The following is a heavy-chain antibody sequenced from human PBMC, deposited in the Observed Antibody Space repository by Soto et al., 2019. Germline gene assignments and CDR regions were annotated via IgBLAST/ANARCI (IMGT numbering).Heavy chain of an antibody. J-gene: IGHJ6*02. Sequence: PSETLSLTCTVSGGSISSYYWSWIRQPPGKGLEWIGYIYYSGSTNYNPSLKSRVTISVDTSKNQFSLKLSSVTAADTAVYYCAGGRGYSYGYELYYYYYGMDVWGQGTTVTVSS. D-gene: IGHD5-18*01. CDR3: AGGRGYSYGYELYYYYYGMDV. CDR2: IYYSGST. V-gene: IGHV4-59*01. CDR1: GGSISSYY.